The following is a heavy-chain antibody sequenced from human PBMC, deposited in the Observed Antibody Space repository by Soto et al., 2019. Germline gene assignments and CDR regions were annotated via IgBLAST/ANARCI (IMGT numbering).Heavy chain of an antibody. V-gene: IGHV3-33*01. D-gene: IGHD6-25*01. Sequence: VQLVESGGGVVQPGRSLRLSCAASGFVYSNYAMHWVRLSPGKGLEWVALIWNDGTKKYYMDSVKGRFIISRDNSLKTLHLQMDSPRAEDAAVYFCVRGIPSQYTSDWLYWYFDLWGRGTQVTVSA. CDR1: GFVYSNYA. J-gene: IGHJ2*01. CDR2: IWNDGTKK. CDR3: VRGIPSQYTSDWLYWYFDL.